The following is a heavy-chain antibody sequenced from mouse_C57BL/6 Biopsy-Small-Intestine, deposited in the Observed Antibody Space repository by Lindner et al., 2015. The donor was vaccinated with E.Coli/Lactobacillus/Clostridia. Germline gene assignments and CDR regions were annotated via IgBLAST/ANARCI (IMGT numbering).Heavy chain of an antibody. J-gene: IGHJ3*01. CDR1: GFTFSDHG. CDR2: ISGGSSDI. V-gene: IGHV5-17*01. Sequence: VQLQESGGGLVKPGGSLKLSCAASGFTFSDHGMHWVRQAPEKGLEWVAYISGGSSDIYYADTLKGRFTISRDNAKNTLFLQMTSLRSEDTAMYYCARTLYYGSSSWFAYWGQGTLVTVSA. CDR3: ARTLYYGSSSWFAY. D-gene: IGHD1-1*01.